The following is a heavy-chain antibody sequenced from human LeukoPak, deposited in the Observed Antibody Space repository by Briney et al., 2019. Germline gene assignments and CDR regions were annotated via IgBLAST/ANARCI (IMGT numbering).Heavy chain of an antibody. CDR3: AKQGGYPYANYYYYMDV. Sequence: PGGSLRLSCAASGFTFSSYGMHWVRQAPGKGLKWVAFIRYDGSNKYYADSVKGRFTISRDNSKNTLYLQMNSLRAEDTAVYYCAKQGGYPYANYYYYMDVWGKGTTVTVSS. CDR1: GFTFSSYG. J-gene: IGHJ6*03. D-gene: IGHD5-18*01. CDR2: IRYDGSNK. V-gene: IGHV3-30*02.